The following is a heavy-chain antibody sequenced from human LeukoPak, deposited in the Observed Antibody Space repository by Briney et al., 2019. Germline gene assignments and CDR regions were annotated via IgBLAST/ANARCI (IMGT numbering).Heavy chain of an antibody. D-gene: IGHD4-11*01. CDR2: IKTNSGDT. CDR1: GYTFTALY. Sequence: GSVKFSCKASGYTFTALYMHWVRQAHGQGLEWMGLIKTNSGDTYYAQPFQGGFTMTRDTSINTAYMELSRLTSKGTAVYFCARHNYGFDFDDWGEGTLVTVSS. V-gene: IGHV1-2*02. J-gene: IGHJ4*02. CDR3: ARHNYGFDFDD.